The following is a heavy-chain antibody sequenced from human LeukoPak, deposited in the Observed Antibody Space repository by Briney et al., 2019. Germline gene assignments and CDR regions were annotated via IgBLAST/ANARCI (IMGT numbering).Heavy chain of an antibody. D-gene: IGHD3-16*01. Sequence: GSLRLSCAASGFTFSSYGMHWVRQPPGKGLEWIGEINHSGSTNYNPSLKSRVTISVDTSKNQFSLKLSSVTAADTAVYYCARHYGPWGQGTLVTVSS. CDR1: GFTFSSYG. CDR3: ARHYGP. V-gene: IGHV4-34*01. CDR2: INHSGST. J-gene: IGHJ5*02.